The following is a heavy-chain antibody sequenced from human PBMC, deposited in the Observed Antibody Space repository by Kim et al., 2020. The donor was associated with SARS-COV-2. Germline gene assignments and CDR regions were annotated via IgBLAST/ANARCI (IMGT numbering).Heavy chain of an antibody. CDR2: INPNSGGT. Sequence: ASVKVSCKASGYTFTGYYMHWVRQAPGQGLEWMGRINPNSGGTNYAQKFQGRVTMTRDTSISTAYMELSRLRSDDTAVYYCARTMTRDWYFDLWGRGTLVTVSS. CDR3: ARTMTRDWYFDL. J-gene: IGHJ2*01. D-gene: IGHD3-22*01. V-gene: IGHV1-2*06. CDR1: GYTFTGYY.